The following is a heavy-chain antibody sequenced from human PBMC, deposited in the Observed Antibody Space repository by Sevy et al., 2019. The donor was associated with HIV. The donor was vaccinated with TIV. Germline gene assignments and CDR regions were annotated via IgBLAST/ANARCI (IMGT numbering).Heavy chain of an antibody. CDR3: ARDALSGTSAY. V-gene: IGHV3-21*01. D-gene: IGHD1-7*01. CDR2: ISSSGRYI. J-gene: IGHJ4*02. Sequence: GGSLRLSCAASGFTFSAYVMNWVRQGLGKGLEWVSSISSSGRYIYYADSVQGRFTISRDNAEDSLYLQMNNLRAEDTAVYYCARDALSGTSAYWGQGTLVTVSS. CDR1: GFTFSAYV.